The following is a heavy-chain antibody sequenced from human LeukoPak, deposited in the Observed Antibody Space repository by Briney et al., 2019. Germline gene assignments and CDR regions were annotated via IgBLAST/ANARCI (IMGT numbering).Heavy chain of an antibody. Sequence: GSLRLSCAASGFTFSSYSMNWVRQAPGKGLEWVSSISSSSSYIYYADSVKGRFTISRDNAKNSLYLQMNSLRAEDPAVYYCARGRICSSTSCYSDYWGQGTLVTVSS. J-gene: IGHJ4*02. D-gene: IGHD2-2*01. CDR1: GFTFSSYS. CDR2: ISSSSSYI. V-gene: IGHV3-21*01. CDR3: ARGRICSSTSCYSDY.